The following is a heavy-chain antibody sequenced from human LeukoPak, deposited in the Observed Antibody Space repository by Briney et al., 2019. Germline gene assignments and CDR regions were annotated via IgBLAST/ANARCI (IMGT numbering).Heavy chain of an antibody. CDR2: IYRSGST. J-gene: IGHJ4*02. CDR1: GGSISSSNW. D-gene: IGHD3-9*01. CDR3: ARVNYDILTADY. V-gene: IGHV4-4*02. Sequence: PSGTLSLTCAVSGGSISSSNWWTWVRQPPGKGLEWIGEIYRSGSTNYNPSLKSRVTISVDKSKNQFSLKLSSVTAADTAVYYCARVNYDILTADYWGQGTLVTVSS.